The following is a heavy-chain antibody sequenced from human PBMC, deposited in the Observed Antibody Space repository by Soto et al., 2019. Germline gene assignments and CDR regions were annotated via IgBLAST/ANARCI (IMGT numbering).Heavy chain of an antibody. V-gene: IGHV4-39*01. Sequence: SETLSLTCSVSGDSISNSRFYWAWIRQPPGEGLEWIGSIYHTGNAYYNPSLKSRVTIFVDTSKNQFSLKLTSVTAADTALYYCARDYFDSSDYTANWFDPWGQGSLVTVS. CDR1: GDSISNSRFY. D-gene: IGHD3-22*01. CDR2: IYHTGNA. CDR3: ARDYFDSSDYTANWFDP. J-gene: IGHJ5*02.